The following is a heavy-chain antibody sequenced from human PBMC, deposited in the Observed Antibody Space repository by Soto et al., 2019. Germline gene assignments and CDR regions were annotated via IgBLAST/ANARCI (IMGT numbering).Heavy chain of an antibody. CDR2: ISGSDGKT. J-gene: IGHJ4*02. D-gene: IGHD3-3*01. CDR1: GFSFGSYA. V-gene: IGHV3-23*01. CDR3: ARWSYLDY. Sequence: DVQVWESGGGLVQPGGSLRLSCAASGFSFGSYALSWVRQAPGKGLEWVSTISGSDGKTFYADSVKGRFSISRDTSQSTLYLQMNSLRADDTAMYYCARWSYLDYWGQGTRVTVSS.